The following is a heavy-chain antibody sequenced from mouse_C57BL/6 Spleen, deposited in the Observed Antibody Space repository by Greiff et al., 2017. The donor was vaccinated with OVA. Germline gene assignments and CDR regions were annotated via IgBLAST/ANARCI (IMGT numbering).Heavy chain of an antibody. CDR1: GFSLTSYG. Sequence: QVQLQQSGPGLVQPSQSLSITCTVSGFSLTSYGVHWVRQSPGKGLEWLGVIWSGGSTDYNAAFISRLSISKDNSKSQVFFKMNSLQADDTAIYYCARIYDGRAMDYWGQGTSVTVSS. V-gene: IGHV2-2*01. CDR2: IWSGGST. D-gene: IGHD2-3*01. J-gene: IGHJ4*01. CDR3: ARIYDGRAMDY.